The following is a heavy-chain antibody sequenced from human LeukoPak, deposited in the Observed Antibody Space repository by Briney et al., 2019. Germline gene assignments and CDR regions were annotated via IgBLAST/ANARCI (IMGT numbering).Heavy chain of an antibody. J-gene: IGHJ4*02. V-gene: IGHV1-2*02. CDR1: GYTFTGYY. CDR3: GRGHPVVPAAIPDY. CDR2: INPNSGGT. Sequence: GASVKVSCKASGYTFTGYYMHWVRQAPGQGLEWTGWINPNSGGTNYAQKFQGRVTMARDTSISTVYMELTRLRSDDTAVYYCGRGHPVVPAAIPDYWGQGTLVTVSS. D-gene: IGHD2-2*02.